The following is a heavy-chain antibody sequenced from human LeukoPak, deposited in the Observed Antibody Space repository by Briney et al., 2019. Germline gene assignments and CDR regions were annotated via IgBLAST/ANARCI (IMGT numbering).Heavy chain of an antibody. CDR3: ARPPFI. J-gene: IGHJ3*02. CDR1: GGSISTYY. V-gene: IGHV4-59*12. CDR2: IDHRGST. Sequence: SETLSLTCTVSGGSISTYYWTWIRQPPGKGLEWIGYIDHRGSTKYNPSLKSRVRISVDTSKNQFSLRMTSVTAADTAMYYCARPPFIWGQGTMVTVSS.